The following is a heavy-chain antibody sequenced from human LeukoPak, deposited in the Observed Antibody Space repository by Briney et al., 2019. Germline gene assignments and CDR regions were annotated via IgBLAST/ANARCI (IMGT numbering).Heavy chain of an antibody. CDR3: ARDQQLVVDY. V-gene: IGHV4-39*07. D-gene: IGHD6-13*01. Sequence: SETLSLTCTVSGGSISSSSYYWGWIRQPPGKGLEWIGEINHSGSTNYNPSLKSRVTISVDTSKNQFSLKLSSVTAADTAVYYCARDQQLVVDYWGQGTLVTVSS. J-gene: IGHJ4*02. CDR1: GGSISSSSYY. CDR2: INHSGST.